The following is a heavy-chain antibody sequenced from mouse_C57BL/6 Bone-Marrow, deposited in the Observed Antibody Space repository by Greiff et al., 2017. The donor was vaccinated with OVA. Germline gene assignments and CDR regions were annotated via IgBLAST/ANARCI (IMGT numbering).Heavy chain of an antibody. Sequence: VQLQQSGAELVKPGASVKMSCKASGYTFTTYPIEWMKQNHGKSLEWIGNFHPYNDDTKYNEKFKGKATLTVEKSSSTVYLERSRLTSDDSAVYDCARPGDYDGDWFSYWGQGTLVTVSA. CDR3: ARPGDYDGDWFSY. CDR2: FHPYNDDT. V-gene: IGHV1-47*01. D-gene: IGHD2-4*01. J-gene: IGHJ3*01. CDR1: GYTFTTYP.